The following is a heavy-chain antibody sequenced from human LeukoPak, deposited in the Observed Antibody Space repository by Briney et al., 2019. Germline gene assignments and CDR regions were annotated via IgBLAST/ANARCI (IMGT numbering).Heavy chain of an antibody. CDR3: ARRCGGDCYSKMGLDL. D-gene: IGHD2-21*02. Sequence: PSETLSLTCIVSGGFISNSIYYWAWIRQPPGEGLEWIGSIHYSGKTCYYPSLKSRVTTSVDTSKNQFSLKLSSVTAADTAVYYCARRCGGDCYSKMGLDLWGQGTAVTVSS. J-gene: IGHJ5*02. CDR1: GGFISNSIYY. CDR2: IHYSGKT. V-gene: IGHV4-39*01.